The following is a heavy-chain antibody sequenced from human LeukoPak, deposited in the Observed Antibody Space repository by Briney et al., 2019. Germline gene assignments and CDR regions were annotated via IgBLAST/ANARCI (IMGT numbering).Heavy chain of an antibody. V-gene: IGHV4-39*07. CDR3: ARPRRGWGHFDP. CDR2: INHSGST. CDR1: GGSISSGDYY. J-gene: IGHJ5*02. D-gene: IGHD1-14*01. Sequence: SETLSLTCTVSGGSISSGDYYWSWIRQPPGKGLEWIGEINHSGSTNYNPSLKSRVTISVDTSKNQFSLKLSSVTAADTAVYYCARPRRGWGHFDPWGQGTLVTVSS.